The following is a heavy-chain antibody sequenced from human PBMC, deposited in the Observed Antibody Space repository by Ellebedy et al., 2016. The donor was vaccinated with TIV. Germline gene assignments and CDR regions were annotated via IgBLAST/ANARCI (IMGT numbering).Heavy chain of an antibody. Sequence: PGGSLRLSCAASGFTFSSYAMHWVRQAPGKGLEYVSAISSNGGSTYYANSVKGRFTISRDNSKNTLYLQMGSLRAEDMAVYYCARRNCSGGTCSYFDYWGQGTLVTVSS. D-gene: IGHD2-15*01. V-gene: IGHV3-64*01. CDR3: ARRNCSGGTCSYFDY. CDR1: GFTFSSYA. J-gene: IGHJ4*02. CDR2: ISSNGGST.